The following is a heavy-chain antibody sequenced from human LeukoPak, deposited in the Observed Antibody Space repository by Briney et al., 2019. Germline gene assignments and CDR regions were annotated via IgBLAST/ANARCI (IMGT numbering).Heavy chain of an antibody. D-gene: IGHD4-23*01. CDR2: ISSSSNYI. CDR1: GVTLSTYT. CDR3: AGLARTAVVTLDY. J-gene: IGHJ4*02. Sequence: PGGSLRLSCAASGVTLSTYTMDWVRQAPGKGLERVSSISSSSNYIYYADSVKGRFTISRDDAKNSLSLQMNSLRAEDTAVYYCAGLARTAVVTLDYWGQGTLVTVSS. V-gene: IGHV3-21*01.